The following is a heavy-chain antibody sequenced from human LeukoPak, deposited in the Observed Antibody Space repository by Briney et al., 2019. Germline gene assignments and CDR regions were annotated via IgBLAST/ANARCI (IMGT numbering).Heavy chain of an antibody. Sequence: GGSLRLSCAASGFTFSTYAMHWVRQAPGKGLEWVAVISYDGSNKYYADSVKGRFTISRDNSRNTLYLQMNSLRAEDTAVYYCARVREKVYYYDSSGYYFDYWGQGTLVTVSS. CDR2: ISYDGSNK. J-gene: IGHJ4*02. CDR1: GFTFSTYA. CDR3: ARVREKVYYYDSSGYYFDY. D-gene: IGHD3-22*01. V-gene: IGHV3-30*04.